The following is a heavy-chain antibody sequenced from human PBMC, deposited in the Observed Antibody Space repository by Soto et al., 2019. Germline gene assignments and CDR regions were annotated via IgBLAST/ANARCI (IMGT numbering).Heavy chain of an antibody. CDR2: ITDSSATV. V-gene: IGHV3-48*02. CDR1: GFSFSNYN. Sequence: GGSLRLSCVASGFSFSNYNMNWVRQAPGKGLEWVSYITDSSATVHYADSVRGRFTNSRDNAESSLYLQMNRLRDEDTAVYFCARDFGHGYYLDFWGQGTLVTVSS. J-gene: IGHJ4*02. D-gene: IGHD2-2*03. CDR3: ARDFGHGYYLDF.